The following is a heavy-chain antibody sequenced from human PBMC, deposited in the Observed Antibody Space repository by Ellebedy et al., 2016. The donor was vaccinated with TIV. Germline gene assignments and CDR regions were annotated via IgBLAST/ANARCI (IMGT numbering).Heavy chain of an antibody. CDR1: GFTFSAYW. D-gene: IGHD6-13*01. CDR3: AKDQYSSSWYGGYGMDV. CDR2: IKQDGTKT. J-gene: IGHJ6*02. V-gene: IGHV3-7*03. Sequence: GGSLRLSCVASGFTFSAYWMSWVRQAPGKGLEWVANIKQDGTKTYHVDSVKGRFTISRDNARSLLYLQMNSLRAEDTALYYCAKDQYSSSWYGGYGMDVWGQGTTVTVSS.